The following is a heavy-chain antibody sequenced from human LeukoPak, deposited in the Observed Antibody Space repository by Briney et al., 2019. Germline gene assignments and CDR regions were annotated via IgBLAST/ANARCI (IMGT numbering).Heavy chain of an antibody. CDR2: LYSDGSA. V-gene: IGHV3-53*01. J-gene: IGHJ4*02. CDR1: GFLVSRNY. CDR3: AKLVVPAAWPYFDY. Sequence: GGSLRLSCAASGFLVSRNYMTWVRQAPGKGLEWVSSLYSDGSAYFADSVQGRFTISRDNSQNTLYLQMNSLRAEDTAVYYCAKLVVPAAWPYFDYWGQGTLVTVSS. D-gene: IGHD2-2*01.